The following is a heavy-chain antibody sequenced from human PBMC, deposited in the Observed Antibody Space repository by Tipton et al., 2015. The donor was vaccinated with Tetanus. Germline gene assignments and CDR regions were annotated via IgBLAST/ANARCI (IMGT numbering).Heavy chain of an antibody. CDR2: VSYSGST. V-gene: IGHV4-61*08. CDR3: ARDHGITWGGMGYYYGMDV. CDR1: GGSVRSGDYS. J-gene: IGHJ6*02. Sequence: TLSLTCTVSGGSVRSGDYSWNWIRQPPGKGLEWLAYVSYSGSTNHNPSLKSRVTLSVDTSKNQFSLKLNSVTAADTAVYYCARDHGITWGGMGYYYGMDVWGQGTTVTVSS. D-gene: IGHD3-16*01.